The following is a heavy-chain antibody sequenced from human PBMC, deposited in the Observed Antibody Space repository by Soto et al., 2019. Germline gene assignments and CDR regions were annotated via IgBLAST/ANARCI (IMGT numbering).Heavy chain of an antibody. CDR1: GYTFTSYG. CDR2: ISAYNGNT. V-gene: IGHV1-18*01. D-gene: IGHD2-15*01. CDR3: ARDASDIVVVVAATPGLHYYYYMDV. Sequence: ASVKVSCKASGYTFTSYGISWVRQAPGQGLEWMGWISAYNGNTNYAQKLQGRVTMTTDTSTSTAYMELRSLRSDDTAVYYCARDASDIVVVVAATPGLHYYYYMDVWGKGTTVTVSS. J-gene: IGHJ6*03.